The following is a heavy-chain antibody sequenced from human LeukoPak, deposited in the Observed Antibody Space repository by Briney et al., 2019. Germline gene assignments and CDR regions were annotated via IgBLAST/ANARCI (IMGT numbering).Heavy chain of an antibody. Sequence: PGRSLRLSCAASGCTFSSYGMHWVRQAPGKGLEWVAVIWYDGSNKYYADSVKGRFTISRDNSKNTLYLQMNSLRAEDTAVYYCARDSDHSSSWSPLYYFDYWGQGTLVTVSS. J-gene: IGHJ4*02. D-gene: IGHD6-13*01. V-gene: IGHV3-33*01. CDR2: IWYDGSNK. CDR3: ARDSDHSSSWSPLYYFDY. CDR1: GCTFSSYG.